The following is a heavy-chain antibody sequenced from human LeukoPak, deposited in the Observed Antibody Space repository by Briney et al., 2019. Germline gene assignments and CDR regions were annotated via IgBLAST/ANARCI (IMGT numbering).Heavy chain of an antibody. CDR1: GYTFTSHG. J-gene: IGHJ4*02. CDR2: ISAYNGKT. CDR3: ARDGPDYGDYVNFDY. Sequence: GASVKVSCKASGYTFTSHGITWVRQAPGQGLEWMGWISAYNGKTNYVQKLQGRVTMTTDTSTSTAHMALRSLRSDDTAVYYCARDGPDYGDYVNFDYWGQGTLVTVSS. V-gene: IGHV1-18*01. D-gene: IGHD4-17*01.